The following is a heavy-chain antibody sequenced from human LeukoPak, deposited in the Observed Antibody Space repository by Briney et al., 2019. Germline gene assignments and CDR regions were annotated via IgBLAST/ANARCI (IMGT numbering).Heavy chain of an antibody. J-gene: IGHJ5*02. D-gene: IGHD6-13*01. CDR1: GDSISYFY. CDR2: ISSSGST. CDR3: ARGDHVDSSSWYNWFDP. V-gene: IGHV4-4*07. Sequence: SETLSLTCSVSGDSISYFYWSWIRQAAGKGLEWIGRISSSGSTNYNPSLKSRVTISVDTSKNQFSLKLSSVTAADTAVYYCARGDHVDSSSWYNWFDPWGQGTLVTVSS.